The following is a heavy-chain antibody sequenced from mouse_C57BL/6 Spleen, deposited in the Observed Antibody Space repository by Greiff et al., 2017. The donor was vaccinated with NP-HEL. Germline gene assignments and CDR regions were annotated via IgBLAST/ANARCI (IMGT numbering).Heavy chain of an antibody. CDR1: GFTFSSYG. D-gene: IGHD2-5*01. CDR2: ISSGGSYT. CDR3: ARHGGAYYSNTWFAY. Sequence: EVKLVESGGDLVKPGGSLKLSCAASGFTFSSYGMSWVRQTPDKRLEWVATISSGGSYTYYPDSVKGRFTISRDNAKNTLYLQMSSLKSEDTAMYYCARHGGAYYSNTWFAYWGQGTLVTVSA. J-gene: IGHJ3*01. V-gene: IGHV5-6*01.